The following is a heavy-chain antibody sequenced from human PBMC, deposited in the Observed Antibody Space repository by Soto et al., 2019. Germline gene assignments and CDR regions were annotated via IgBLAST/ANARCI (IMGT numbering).Heavy chain of an antibody. Sequence: EVQLLESGGGLVQPGGSLRLSCAASGFTFSSYSMSWVRQAPGKGLEWVSGFRTGGDDATTYYADSVKGRFTISRNNSKNIVFLQMNSLRAEDTAISYGGKKANSGQGSQYFDNWGQGTLVTVSS. D-gene: IGHD3-10*01. J-gene: IGHJ4*02. CDR3: GKKANSGQGSQYFDN. CDR1: GFTFSSYS. CDR2: FRTGGDDATT. V-gene: IGHV3-23*01.